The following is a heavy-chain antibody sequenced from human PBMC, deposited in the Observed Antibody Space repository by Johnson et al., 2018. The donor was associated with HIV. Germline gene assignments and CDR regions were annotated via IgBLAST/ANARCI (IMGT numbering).Heavy chain of an antibody. J-gene: IGHJ3*02. CDR1: GFTFSSYA. CDR3: AKGIAARQPGDAFEI. V-gene: IGHV3-23*04. D-gene: IGHD6-6*01. Sequence: EVQLVESGGGLVRPGGSLRLSCAASGFTFSSYAMSWVRQAPGKGLEWVSGASGSGGTTYYAESVKGRFTISRDNARDTLYLQMHSLRAEDTALYYCAKGIAARQPGDAFEIWGQGTMVTVSS. CDR2: ASGSGGTT.